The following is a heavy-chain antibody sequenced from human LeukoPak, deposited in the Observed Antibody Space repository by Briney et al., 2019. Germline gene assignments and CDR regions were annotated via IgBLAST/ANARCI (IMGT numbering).Heavy chain of an antibody. CDR2: ISYDGSNK. CDR1: GFTFSSYG. V-gene: IGHV3-30*18. D-gene: IGHD3-10*01. Sequence: GRSLRLSCAASGFTFSSYGMHWVRQAPGKGLEWVAVISYDGSNKYYADSVKGRFTISRDNSKNTLYLQMNSLRAEDTAVYYCAEDHGSGSYCFDYWGQGTLVTVSS. CDR3: AEDHGSGSYCFDY. J-gene: IGHJ4*02.